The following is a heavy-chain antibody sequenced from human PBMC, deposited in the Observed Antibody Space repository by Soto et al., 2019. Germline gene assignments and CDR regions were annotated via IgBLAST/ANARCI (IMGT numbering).Heavy chain of an antibody. Sequence: SETLSLTCTVSGGSISSGGYYWSWIRQHPGKGLEWIGYIYYSGSTYYNPSLKSRVTISVDTSKNQFSLKLSSVTAADTAVYYCARAPIAAAGKIYWFDPWGQGTLVTVSS. D-gene: IGHD6-13*01. J-gene: IGHJ5*02. V-gene: IGHV4-31*03. CDR3: ARAPIAAAGKIYWFDP. CDR1: GGSISSGGYY. CDR2: IYYSGST.